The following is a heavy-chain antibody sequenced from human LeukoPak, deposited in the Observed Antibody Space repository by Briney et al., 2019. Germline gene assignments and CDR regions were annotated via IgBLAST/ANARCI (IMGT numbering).Heavy chain of an antibody. Sequence: ARSLRLSCAASGFTFSNYVMHWVRQAPDTGLDWVAVISYDDTNKYYADSVKGQFTISRDNSKNTLYLQLNSLRAEETAVYYCAKADSSGWYKLDYWGRGPLVTVSS. J-gene: IGHJ4*02. CDR3: AKADSSGWYKLDY. CDR1: GFTFSNYV. CDR2: ISYDDTNK. V-gene: IGHV3-30*18. D-gene: IGHD6-19*01.